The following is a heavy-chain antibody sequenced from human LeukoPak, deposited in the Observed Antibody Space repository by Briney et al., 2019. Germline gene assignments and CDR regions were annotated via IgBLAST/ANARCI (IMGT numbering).Heavy chain of an antibody. CDR3: ARPLYDYVWGSYRSIPDAFDI. V-gene: IGHV1-18*04. CDR1: GYTFTSYG. D-gene: IGHD3-16*02. J-gene: IGHJ3*02. CDR2: ISAYNGNT. Sequence: GASVKVSCAASGYTFTSYGISWVRQAPGQGLEWMGWISAYNGNTNYAQKLQGRVTMTTDTSTSTAYVELRSLRSDDTAVYYCARPLYDYVWGSYRSIPDAFDIWGQGTMVTVSS.